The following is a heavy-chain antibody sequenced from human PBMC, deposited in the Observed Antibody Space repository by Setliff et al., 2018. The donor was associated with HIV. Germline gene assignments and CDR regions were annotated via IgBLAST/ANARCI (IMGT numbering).Heavy chain of an antibody. Sequence: SVKVSCKASGYTFTSYGISWVRQAPGQGLEWMGRIVPTLGSVNYAQKFQGRVTITADKPTTTAYMQIVGLTSEDTAIYYCARVIGDDFWSGTSNWFDPWGQGTVVTVSS. J-gene: IGHJ5*02. D-gene: IGHD3-3*01. CDR2: IVPTLGSV. CDR3: ARVIGDDFWSGTSNWFDP. CDR1: GYTFTSYG. V-gene: IGHV1-69*04.